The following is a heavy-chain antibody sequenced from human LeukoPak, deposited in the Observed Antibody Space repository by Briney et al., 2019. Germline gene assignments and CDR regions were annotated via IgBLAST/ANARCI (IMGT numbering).Heavy chain of an antibody. CDR2: ISYDGSNK. CDR3: ARDQGHYDISGYYPWGAFDV. V-gene: IGHV3-30-3*01. Sequence: GGSLRLSCAASGFTFSSYAMHWVRQAPGKGLEWVAVISYDGSNKYYADSVKGRFTISRDNSKNTLFLQMNSLRAEDTAVFFCARDQGHYDISGYYPWGAFDVWGQGTVVTVSS. J-gene: IGHJ3*01. D-gene: IGHD3-22*01. CDR1: GFTFSSYA.